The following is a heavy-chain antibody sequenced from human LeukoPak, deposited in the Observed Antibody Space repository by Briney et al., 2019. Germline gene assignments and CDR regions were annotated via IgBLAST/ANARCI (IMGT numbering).Heavy chain of an antibody. D-gene: IGHD2-2*01. Sequence: GGSXXLXCAXXXXXXXSYPXXXVRQAPGKXLEWVAVISYDGSNKYYADSVKGRFTISRDNSKNTLSLQMNSLRGEDTAVYYCARDRRSCSSTSCLHNYYYYYGMDVWGQGTTVTVSS. V-gene: IGHV3-30*04. CDR1: XXXXXSYP. J-gene: IGHJ6*02. CDR3: ARDRRSCSSTSCLHNYYYYYGMDV. CDR2: ISYDGSNK.